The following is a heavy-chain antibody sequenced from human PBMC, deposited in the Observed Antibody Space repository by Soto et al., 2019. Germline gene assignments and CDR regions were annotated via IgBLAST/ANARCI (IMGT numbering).Heavy chain of an antibody. CDR1: GFTFSSNA. Sequence: GSLRLSCIGSGFTFSSNAMSWVRQAPGKGLEWVSAISGSGGSTYYADSVKGRFTISRDNSKNTLYLQMNSLRAEDTAVYYCAKVETYDILTGYYGDYYYYGMDVWGQGTTVTVSS. CDR2: ISGSGGST. CDR3: AKVETYDILTGYYGDYYYYGMDV. V-gene: IGHV3-23*01. J-gene: IGHJ6*02. D-gene: IGHD3-9*01.